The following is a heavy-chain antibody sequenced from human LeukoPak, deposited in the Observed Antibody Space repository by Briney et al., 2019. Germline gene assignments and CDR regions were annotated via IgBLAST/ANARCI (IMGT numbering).Heavy chain of an antibody. CDR1: GGSISSYY. CDR2: IYTSGST. V-gene: IGHV4-4*09. J-gene: IGHJ5*02. D-gene: IGHD6-6*01. CDR3: AREIEQLAASWFDP. Sequence: SETLSLTCTVSGGSISSYYWSWIRQPPGNGLEWIGYIYTSGSTNYNPSLKSRVTISVDTSKNQFSLKLSSVTAADTAVYYCAREIEQLAASWFDPWGQGTLVTVSS.